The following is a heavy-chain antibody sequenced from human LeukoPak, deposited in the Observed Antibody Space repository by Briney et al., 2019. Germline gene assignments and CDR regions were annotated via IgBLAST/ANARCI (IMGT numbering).Heavy chain of an antibody. V-gene: IGHV4-59*01. Sequence: SETLSLTCTVSGGSISSYYWSWIRQPPGKGLEWIGYIYYSGSTNYNPSLKSRVTISVDTSKNQFPLKLSSVTAADTAVYYCARRYYYGSGSYEFDPWGQGTLVTVSS. CDR2: IYYSGST. CDR3: ARRYYYGSGSYEFDP. J-gene: IGHJ5*02. CDR1: GGSISSYY. D-gene: IGHD3-10*01.